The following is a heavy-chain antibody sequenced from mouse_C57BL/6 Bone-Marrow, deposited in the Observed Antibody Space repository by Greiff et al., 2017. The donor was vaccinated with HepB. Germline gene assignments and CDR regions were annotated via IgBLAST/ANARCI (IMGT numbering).Heavy chain of an antibody. CDR1: GFTFSSYA. V-gene: IGHV5-4*01. CDR2: ISDGGSYT. Sequence: DVHLVESGGGLVKPGGSLKLSCAASGFTFSSYAMSWVRQTPEKRLEWVATISDGGSYTYYPDNVKGRFTISRENAKNNLYLQMSHLKSEDTAMYYCAREGTGPFAYWGQGTLVTVSA. CDR3: AREGTGPFAY. J-gene: IGHJ3*01.